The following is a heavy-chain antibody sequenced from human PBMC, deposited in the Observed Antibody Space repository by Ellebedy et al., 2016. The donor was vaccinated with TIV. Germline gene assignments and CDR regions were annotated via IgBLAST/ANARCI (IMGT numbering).Heavy chain of an antibody. CDR1: GGSISSYY. D-gene: IGHD1-7*01. CDR2: IYYSGST. V-gene: IGHV4-59*01. J-gene: IGHJ6*03. CDR3: ARGETGTTFFYYYYYMDV. Sequence: SETLSLXXTVSGGSISSYYWSWIRQPPGKGLEWIGYIYYSGSTNYNPSLKSRVTISVDTSKNQFSLKLSSVTAADTAVYYCARGETGTTFFYYYYYMDVWGKGTTVTVSS.